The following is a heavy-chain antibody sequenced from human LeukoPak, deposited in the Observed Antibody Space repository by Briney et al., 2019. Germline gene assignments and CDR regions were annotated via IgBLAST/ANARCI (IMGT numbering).Heavy chain of an antibody. D-gene: IGHD5-18*01. Sequence: ASVKVSCKVSGYTLTELSMHWVRQAPGKGLEWMGGFDPEDGETIYAQKFQGRVTMTEDTSTDTAYMELSSLRSEDTAVYYCATGWETGYSYGYVVLGYWGQGTLVTVSS. CDR1: GYTLTELS. CDR3: ATGWETGYSYGYVVLGY. J-gene: IGHJ4*02. CDR2: FDPEDGET. V-gene: IGHV1-24*01.